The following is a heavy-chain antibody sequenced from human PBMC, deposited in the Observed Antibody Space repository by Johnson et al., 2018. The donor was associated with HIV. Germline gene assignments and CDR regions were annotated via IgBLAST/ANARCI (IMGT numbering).Heavy chain of an antibody. CDR2: IKWKGGST. J-gene: IGHJ3*02. Sequence: VQLVESGGRVVQPGRSLRLSCAASGFTLSKHAMHWVRQAPGKGLEWVSAIKWKGGSTDYADSVKGRFTISRDNAKKSLYLQMNSLRAEDTALYYCARVNSAAAFDIWGQGTMVTVSS. D-gene: IGHD1-1*01. CDR1: GFTLSKHA. CDR3: ARVNSAAAFDI. V-gene: IGHV3-20*04.